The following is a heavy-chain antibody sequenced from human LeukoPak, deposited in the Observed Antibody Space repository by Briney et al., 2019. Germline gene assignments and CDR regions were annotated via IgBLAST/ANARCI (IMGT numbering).Heavy chain of an antibody. V-gene: IGHV3-20*04. CDR1: GFTFDDYG. J-gene: IGHJ4*02. CDR3: AKDHGFLEWLYCFDY. D-gene: IGHD3-3*01. Sequence: GGSLRLSRAASGFTFDDYGMSWVRQAPGKGLEWVSGINWNGGSTGYADSVKGRFTISRDNAKNSLYLQMNSLRAEDTALYYCAKDHGFLEWLYCFDYWGQGTLVTVSS. CDR2: INWNGGST.